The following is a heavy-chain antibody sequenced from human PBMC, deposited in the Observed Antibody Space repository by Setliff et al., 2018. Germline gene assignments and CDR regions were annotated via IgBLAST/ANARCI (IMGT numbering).Heavy chain of an antibody. Sequence: LRLSCTASGFSYSNCWVSWVRQAPGKGLEWLASINPHASEKYYADSVKGRFTISRDNAKNSLSLQMNNLRSEDTAVYYCFGAGACSYWGQGTLVTVSS. J-gene: IGHJ4*02. CDR2: INPHASEK. CDR1: GFSYSNCW. D-gene: IGHD3-10*01. CDR3: FGAGACSY. V-gene: IGHV3-7*01.